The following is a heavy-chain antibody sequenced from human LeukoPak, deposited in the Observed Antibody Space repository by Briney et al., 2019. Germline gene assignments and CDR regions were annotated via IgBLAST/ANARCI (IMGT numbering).Heavy chain of an antibody. CDR2: MNPNSGNT. D-gene: IGHD3-10*01. Sequence: ASVKVSCKASGYTFTSYDINWVRQATGQGLEWMGWMNPNSGNTGYAQKFQGRVTMTRNTSISTAYMELSSLRSEDTAVYYCARGSGDYYGSGSERDYWGQGTLVTVSS. J-gene: IGHJ4*02. V-gene: IGHV1-8*01. CDR1: GYTFTSYD. CDR3: ARGSGDYYGSGSERDY.